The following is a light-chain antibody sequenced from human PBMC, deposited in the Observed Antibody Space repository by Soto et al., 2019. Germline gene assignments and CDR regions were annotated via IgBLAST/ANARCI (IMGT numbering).Light chain of an antibody. V-gene: IGLV1-40*01. CDR2: ANN. J-gene: IGLJ2*01. Sequence: QSVLTQPPSVSGAPGQSVTISCAGSNSNIGAGSDVHWYQHLPGTPPKVLIYANNDRPSGVADRFSGSKSGTSASLSITGLQAEDEADYYCQSYDTRLSGSVFGGGTKLTVL. CDR1: NSNIGAGSD. CDR3: QSYDTRLSGSV.